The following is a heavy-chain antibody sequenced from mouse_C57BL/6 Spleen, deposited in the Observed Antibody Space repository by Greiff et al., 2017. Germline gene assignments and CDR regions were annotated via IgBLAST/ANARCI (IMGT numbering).Heavy chain of an antibody. CDR3: ARQGGYYPDY. D-gene: IGHD2-3*01. Sequence: VQLQQSGPELVKPGASVKISCKASGYAFSSSWMNWVKQRPGKGLEWIGRIYPGDGDTNYNGKFKGKDTLTADKSSSTAYMQLSSLTSEDSAVXFCARQGGYYPDYWGQGTSVTVAS. J-gene: IGHJ4*01. CDR2: IYPGDGDT. V-gene: IGHV1-82*01. CDR1: GYAFSSSW.